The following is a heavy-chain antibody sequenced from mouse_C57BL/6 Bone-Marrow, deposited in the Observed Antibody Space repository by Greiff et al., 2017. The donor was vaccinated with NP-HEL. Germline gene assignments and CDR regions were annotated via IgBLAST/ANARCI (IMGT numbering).Heavy chain of an antibody. D-gene: IGHD2-12*01. CDR2: ISSGSSTI. CDR3: ASERFYAWFAC. V-gene: IGHV5-17*01. Sequence: DVMLVESGGGLVKPGGSLKLSCAASGFTFSDYGMHWVRQAPEKGLEWVAYISSGSSTIYYADTVKGRFTISRDTAKNTLFLQMTSLRSEDTAMYYCASERFYAWFACWGKGTLVTVSA. CDR1: GFTFSDYG. J-gene: IGHJ3*01.